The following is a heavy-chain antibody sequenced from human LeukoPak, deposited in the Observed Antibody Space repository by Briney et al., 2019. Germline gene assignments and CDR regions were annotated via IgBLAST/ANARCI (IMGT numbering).Heavy chain of an antibody. V-gene: IGHV1-8*03. J-gene: IGHJ4*02. CDR2: MNPNSGNT. CDR3: ARGGSSGWYGRSFFDY. CDR1: GYTFTSYD. Sequence: ASVKVSCKASGYTFTSYDINWVRQATGQGLEWMGWMNPNSGNTGYAQKFQGRVTITRNTSISIAYMELSSLRSEDTAVYYCARGGSSGWYGRSFFDYWGQGTLVTVSS. D-gene: IGHD6-19*01.